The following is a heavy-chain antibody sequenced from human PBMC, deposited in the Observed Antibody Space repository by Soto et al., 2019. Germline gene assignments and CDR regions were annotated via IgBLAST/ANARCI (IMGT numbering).Heavy chain of an antibody. CDR2: IWYDGSNK. D-gene: IGHD3-22*01. J-gene: IGHJ4*02. Sequence: PVGSLRLSCAASGFTFSSYGMHWVRQAPGKGLEWVAVIWYDGSNKYYADSVKGRFTISRDNSKNTLYLQMNSLRAEDTAVYYCARDGALYYYDSSGFDYWGQGTLVTVSS. CDR1: GFTFSSYG. CDR3: ARDGALYYYDSSGFDY. V-gene: IGHV3-33*01.